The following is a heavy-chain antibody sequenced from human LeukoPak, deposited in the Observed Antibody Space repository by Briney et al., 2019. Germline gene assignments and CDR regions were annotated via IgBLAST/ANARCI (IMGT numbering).Heavy chain of an antibody. CDR3: ARDPYYYDSSGYRPGAQIGDAFDI. V-gene: IGHV4-4*07. D-gene: IGHD3-22*01. Sequence: SETLSLTCTASGGSLSSYYWSWIRQPAGKGLEWIGRIYTSGSTNYNPSLKSRVTMSVGTSKNQFCLKLSSVTAADTAVYYCARDPYYYDSSGYRPGAQIGDAFDIWGQGTMVTVSS. CDR2: IYTSGST. CDR1: GGSLSSYY. J-gene: IGHJ3*02.